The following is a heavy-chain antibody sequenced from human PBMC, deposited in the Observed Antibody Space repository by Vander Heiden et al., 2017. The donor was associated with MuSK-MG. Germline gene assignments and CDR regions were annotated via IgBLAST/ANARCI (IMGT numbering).Heavy chain of an antibody. J-gene: IGHJ3*02. CDR3: AILQLNRGVRAAFDI. CDR1: GGSISSSSYY. V-gene: IGHV4-39*01. D-gene: IGHD3-10*01. CDR2: IYYSGST. Sequence: QLQLQESGPGLVKPSETLSLTCTVSGGSISSSSYYWGWIRQPPGKGLEWIGSIYYSGSTYYNPSRKSRVTISVDTSKNQVSMKLSSVTAAETAVYYCAILQLNRGVRAAFDIWCQGTMVTVSS.